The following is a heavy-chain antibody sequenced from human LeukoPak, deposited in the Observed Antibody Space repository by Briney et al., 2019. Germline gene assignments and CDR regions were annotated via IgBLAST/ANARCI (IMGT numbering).Heavy chain of an antibody. V-gene: IGHV3-23*01. J-gene: IGHJ6*02. CDR3: ANPGVGPRNYYYYYGMDV. Sequence: PGGSLRLSCAASGFTFSSHWMTWVRQAPGKGLEWVSAISGSGGSTYYADSVKGRFTISRDNSKNTLYLQMNSLRAEDTAVYYCANPGVGPRNYYYYYGMDVWGQGTTVTVSS. CDR1: GFTFSSHW. CDR2: ISGSGGST. D-gene: IGHD1-26*01.